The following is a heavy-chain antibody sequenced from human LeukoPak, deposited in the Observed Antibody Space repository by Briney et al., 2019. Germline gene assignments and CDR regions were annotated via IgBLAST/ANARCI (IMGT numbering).Heavy chain of an antibody. CDR2: LHAAGGT. CDR1: GLTVSSNY. D-gene: IGHD3-22*01. J-gene: IGHJ4*02. Sequence: GGSLRLSCAASGLTVSSNYITWVRQPPGKGLEWVSVLHAAGGTYYADSVKGGFTISRHISKNTVYLQMNSLRAEDTAVYYCAREGYDSSGYPRLLDYWGQGTLVTVSS. CDR3: AREGYDSSGYPRLLDY. V-gene: IGHV3-53*04.